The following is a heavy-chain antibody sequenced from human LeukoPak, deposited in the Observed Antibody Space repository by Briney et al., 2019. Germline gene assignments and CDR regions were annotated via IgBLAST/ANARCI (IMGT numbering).Heavy chain of an antibody. CDR1: GGSISSSNW. Sequence: SETLSLTCAVSGGSISSSNWWSWVRQPPGKGLEWIGEIYHSGSTNYNPSLKSRVTISVDKSKNQFSLKLSSVTAADTAVYYCARRPDSSSWYPYFDYWGQGTLVTVSS. V-gene: IGHV4-4*02. CDR2: IYHSGST. J-gene: IGHJ4*02. CDR3: ARRPDSSSWYPYFDY. D-gene: IGHD6-13*01.